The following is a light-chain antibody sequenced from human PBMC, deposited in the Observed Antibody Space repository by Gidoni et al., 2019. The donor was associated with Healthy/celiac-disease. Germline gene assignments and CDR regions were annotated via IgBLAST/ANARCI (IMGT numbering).Light chain of an antibody. CDR2: GAS. Sequence: DIASTQSPGTLSLSPGERATLSCRASQSGSSSYLAWYQQKPGQAPRLLIYGASSRATGSPERCSGSGSGTDFTLTISRLEPEDFAVYYCQQYGSSPAFGQGTKVEIK. V-gene: IGKV3-20*01. CDR1: QSGSSSY. J-gene: IGKJ1*01. CDR3: QQYGSSPA.